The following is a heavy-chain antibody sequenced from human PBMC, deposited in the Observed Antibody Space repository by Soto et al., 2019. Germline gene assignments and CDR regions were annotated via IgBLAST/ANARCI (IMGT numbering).Heavy chain of an antibody. V-gene: IGHV3-23*01. CDR2: ISGSGGST. CDR1: GFTFSSYA. J-gene: IGHJ4*02. D-gene: IGHD3-10*01. Sequence: EVQLLESGGGLVQPGGSLRLSCAASGFTFSSYAMSWVRQAPGKGLEWVSAISGSGGSTYYADSVKGRFTISRDNSKNTLYLQMNSLRAEETAVYYCAKRAAGRYYYGSGSYYGDYWGQGTLVTVSS. CDR3: AKRAAGRYYYGSGSYYGDY.